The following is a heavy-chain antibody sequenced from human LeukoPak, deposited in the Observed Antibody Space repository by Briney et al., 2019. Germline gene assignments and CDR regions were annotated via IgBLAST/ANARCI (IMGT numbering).Heavy chain of an antibody. D-gene: IGHD6-13*01. CDR1: GFSFSNYA. J-gene: IGHJ6*03. CDR3: ARGTAAHRDESYYYSYMDV. Sequence: GGSLRLSCAASGFSFSNYAFHWVRQAPGKGLEYISIVSSNGGSTYYASSVKGRFTISRDNSKNTLFLQMGSLRVEDMAVYYCARGTAAHRDESYYYSYMDVWGKGTTVTVSS. V-gene: IGHV3-64*01. CDR2: VSSNGGST.